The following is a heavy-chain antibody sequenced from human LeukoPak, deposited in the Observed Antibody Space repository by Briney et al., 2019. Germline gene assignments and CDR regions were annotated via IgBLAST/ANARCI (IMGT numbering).Heavy chain of an antibody. J-gene: IGHJ4*02. D-gene: IGHD3-22*01. CDR2: INPSGGST. CDR1: GYTFTNYY. Sequence: ASVKVSCKASGYTFTNYYMHWVRQAPGQGLEWMGIINPSGGSTSYAQKFQGRVTMTRDTSTSTVYMKLSSLRSEDTAVYYCARGLKRINYDSSANEGGVFDYWDQGTLVTVSS. V-gene: IGHV1-46*01. CDR3: ARGLKRINYDSSANEGGVFDY.